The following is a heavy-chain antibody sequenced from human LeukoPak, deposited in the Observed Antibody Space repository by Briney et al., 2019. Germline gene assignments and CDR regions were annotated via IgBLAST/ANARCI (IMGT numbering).Heavy chain of an antibody. CDR2: ISYDGSNK. J-gene: IGHJ4*02. CDR1: GFTFSSYA. D-gene: IGHD3-22*01. CDR3: AKDPLSGYYYQILEVFDY. Sequence: PGRSLRLSCAASGFTFSSYAMHWVRQAPGKGLEWVAVISYDGSNKYYADSVKGRFTISRDNSKNTLYLQMNSLRAEDTAVYYCAKDPLSGYYYQILEVFDYWGQGTLVTVSS. V-gene: IGHV3-30*04.